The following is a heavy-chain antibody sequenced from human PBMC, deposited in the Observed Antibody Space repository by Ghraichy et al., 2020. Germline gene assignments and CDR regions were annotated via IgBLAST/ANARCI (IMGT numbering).Heavy chain of an antibody. CDR1: GGSFSDYY. J-gene: IGHJ3*02. CDR3: ARSRRGVYSFNMGDVFDI. D-gene: IGHD5/OR15-5a*01. V-gene: IGHV4-34*01. CDR2: INHSGST. Sequence: SETLSLTCAVYGGSFSDYYWSWIRQPPGKGLEWIGDINHSGSTNYNPSLKSRVTISIETSKNQFSLKLSSVTAADTAVYFCARSRRGVYSFNMGDVFDIWGRGTMVTVSS.